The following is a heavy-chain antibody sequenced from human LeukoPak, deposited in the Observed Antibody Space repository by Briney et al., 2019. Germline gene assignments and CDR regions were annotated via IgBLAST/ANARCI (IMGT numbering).Heavy chain of an antibody. CDR3: ATVFSEAYYYDSSLFY. J-gene: IGHJ4*02. CDR1: GYTLTELS. D-gene: IGHD3-22*01. V-gene: IGHV1-24*01. Sequence: ASVKVSCKVSGYTLTELSMHWVRQAPGKGLEWMGGFDPEDGETIYAQKFQGRVTMTEDTSTDTAYMELSSLRSEDTAVYYCATVFSEAYYYDSSLFYWGQGTLVTVSS. CDR2: FDPEDGET.